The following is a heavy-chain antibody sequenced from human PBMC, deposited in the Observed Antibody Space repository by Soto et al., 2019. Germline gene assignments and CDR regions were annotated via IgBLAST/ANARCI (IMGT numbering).Heavy chain of an antibody. CDR1: GGSIGSYY. D-gene: IGHD3-22*01. J-gene: IGHJ4*02. V-gene: IGHV4-59*12. CDR3: AIWHDSTSYKTY. Sequence: PSETLALTCTVSGGSIGSYYWNWIRQPPGKGLEWIGYIYYSGSTNYNPSLKSRVTISVDPSKNQFSLKLSSVTAADTAVYYCAIWHDSTSYKTYWGQGALVPVSS. CDR2: IYYSGST.